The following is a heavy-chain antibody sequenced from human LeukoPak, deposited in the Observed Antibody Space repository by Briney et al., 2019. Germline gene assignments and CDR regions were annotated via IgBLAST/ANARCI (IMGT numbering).Heavy chain of an antibody. CDR3: ARDANNWNDRQNWFDP. Sequence: GGSLRLSCAASGFTFDDYGMSWVRQAPGKGLEWVSGINWNGGSTGYADSVKGRFTISRDNAKNSLYLQMNSLRAEDTALYYCARDANNWNDRQNWFDPRGQGTLVTVSS. J-gene: IGHJ5*02. D-gene: IGHD1-1*01. CDR2: INWNGGST. V-gene: IGHV3-20*04. CDR1: GFTFDDYG.